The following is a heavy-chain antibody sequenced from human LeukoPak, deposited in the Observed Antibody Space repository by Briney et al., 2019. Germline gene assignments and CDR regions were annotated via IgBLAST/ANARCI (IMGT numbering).Heavy chain of an antibody. Sequence: AGGSLRLSCAASGFTFSNYEMNWVRQAPGKGLEWVSYISGSGGRTYYADSVKGRFTISRDNSKNTLYVQMNSLRAEDTAVYYCAKDLLAATIDYYFDYWGQGTLVTVSS. J-gene: IGHJ4*02. CDR1: GFTFSNYE. D-gene: IGHD5-12*01. CDR3: AKDLLAATIDYYFDY. V-gene: IGHV3-23*01. CDR2: ISGSGGRT.